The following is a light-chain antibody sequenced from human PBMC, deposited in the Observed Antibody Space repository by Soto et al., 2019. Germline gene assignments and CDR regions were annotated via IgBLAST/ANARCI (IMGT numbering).Light chain of an antibody. V-gene: IGLV2-14*01. Sequence: QSALTQPASVSGSPGQSITISCTGTSRDVGGYNYVSWYQQHPGKAPKHMIYDVSNRPSGVSNRFSGSKSGNTASLTISGLQAEDEADYYCTSYTSSSTPYVFGGGTKVTVL. J-gene: IGLJ1*01. CDR3: TSYTSSSTPYV. CDR1: SRDVGGYNY. CDR2: DVS.